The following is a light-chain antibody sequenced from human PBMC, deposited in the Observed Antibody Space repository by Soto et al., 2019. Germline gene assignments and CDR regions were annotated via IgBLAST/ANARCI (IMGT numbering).Light chain of an antibody. CDR1: SADIGSYNR. J-gene: IGLJ1*01. CDR2: DVT. Sequence: QSALTQPASVSGSPGQSITISCTGTSADIGSYNRVSWYQQHPGKAPKLIIYDVTDRPSGVSNRFSGSKYGNTSSLTISGRQADDEAEYYCSSYTNVSTRACVFGTGTKLTVL. V-gene: IGLV2-14*03. CDR3: SSYTNVSTRACV.